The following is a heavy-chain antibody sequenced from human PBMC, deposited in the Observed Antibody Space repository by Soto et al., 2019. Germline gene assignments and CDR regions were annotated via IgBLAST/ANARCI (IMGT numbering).Heavy chain of an antibody. CDR3: ARDMKDYYDSSGPPGRYGMDV. V-gene: IGHV1-46*01. Sequence: ASVKVSCKASGYTFTSYYMHWVRQAPGQGLEWMGIINPSGGSTSYAQKFQGRVTITTDTSTSTAYMELSSLRSEDTAVYYCARDMKDYYDSSGPPGRYGMDVWGEGTTVTVSS. CDR1: GYTFTSYY. CDR2: INPSGGST. D-gene: IGHD3-22*01. J-gene: IGHJ6*04.